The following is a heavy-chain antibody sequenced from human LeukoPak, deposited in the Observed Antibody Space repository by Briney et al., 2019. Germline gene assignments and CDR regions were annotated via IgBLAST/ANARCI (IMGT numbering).Heavy chain of an antibody. J-gene: IGHJ4*02. Sequence: GGSLRLSCAASGFTFSSYGMHWVRQAPGKGLEWVAFIRYDGSNKYYADSVKGRFTISRDNSKNTLYLQMNSLRAEDTAVYYCARATYYYDSSGYREGYYFDYWGQGTLVTVSS. CDR3: ARATYYYDSSGYREGYYFDY. CDR2: IRYDGSNK. V-gene: IGHV3-30*02. CDR1: GFTFSSYG. D-gene: IGHD3-22*01.